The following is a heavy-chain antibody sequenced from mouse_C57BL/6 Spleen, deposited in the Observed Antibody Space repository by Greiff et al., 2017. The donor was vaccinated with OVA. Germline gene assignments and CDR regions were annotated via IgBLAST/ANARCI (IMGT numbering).Heavy chain of an antibody. V-gene: IGHV5-6*01. CDR3: ASPYSYYNYYAMDY. Sequence: EVKLVESGGDLVKPGGSLTLTCAASGFTFSSYGMSWVRQTPDKRLEWVATIRSGGSYNYYPDSVKGRFTISRDNAKNTLYLQMSSLKSEDTAMYYCASPYSYYNYYAMDYWGQGTSVTVSS. D-gene: IGHD2-12*01. CDR1: GFTFSSYG. J-gene: IGHJ4*01. CDR2: IRSGGSYN.